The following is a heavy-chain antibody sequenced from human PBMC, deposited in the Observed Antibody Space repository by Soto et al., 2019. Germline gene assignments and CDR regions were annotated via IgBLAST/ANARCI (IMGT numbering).Heavy chain of an antibody. CDR3: ARDQELLWFGELLMSIDY. D-gene: IGHD3-10*01. V-gene: IGHV1-3*01. J-gene: IGHJ4*02. CDR2: INAGNGNT. CDR1: GYTFTSYA. Sequence: ASVKVSCKASGYTFTSYAMHWVRQAPGQGLEWMGWINAGNGNTKYSQKFQGRVTITRDTSASTAYMELSSLRSEDTAVYYCARDQELLWFGELLMSIDYWGQGTLVTVSS.